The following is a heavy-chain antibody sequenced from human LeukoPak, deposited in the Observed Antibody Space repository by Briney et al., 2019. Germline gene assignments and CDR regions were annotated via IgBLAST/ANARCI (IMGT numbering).Heavy chain of an antibody. J-gene: IGHJ4*02. D-gene: IGHD3-9*01. CDR1: GGSFSGYY. Sequence: PSETLSLTCAVYGGSFSGYYWSWIRQPPGKGLEWIGEINHSGSTNYNPSLKSRVTISVDTSKNQFSLKLSSVTAADTAVYYCARQTGLFYYDILTGFVDYWGQGTLVTVSS. CDR3: ARQTGLFYYDILTGFVDY. V-gene: IGHV4-34*01. CDR2: INHSGST.